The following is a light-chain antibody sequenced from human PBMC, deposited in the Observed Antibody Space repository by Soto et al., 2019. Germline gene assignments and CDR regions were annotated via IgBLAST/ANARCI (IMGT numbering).Light chain of an antibody. CDR3: QQSYSFPPSS. J-gene: IGKJ2*03. CDR1: QSISSY. CDR2: AAS. Sequence: DIQMTQSPSSLSASVGDRVTITCRASQSISSYLNWYQQKPGKAPKLLIYAASNLQSGVPSRFSGSGSGTDFTLTISSLQPEDFATYYCQQSYSFPPSSFGQGTKLEIK. V-gene: IGKV1-39*01.